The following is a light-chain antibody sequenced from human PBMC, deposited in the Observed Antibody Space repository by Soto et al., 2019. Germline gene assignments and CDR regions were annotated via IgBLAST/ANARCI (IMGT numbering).Light chain of an antibody. CDR1: QSVSSSY. CDR2: GAS. J-gene: IGKJ1*01. Sequence: EIVLTQSPGTLSLSPGERATLSCRASQSVSSSYLAWYQQKPGQAPRLLIYGASSRATDIPDRFSGSGSGTDFTLTISRLEPEDFAEYYCQQYGSSPTWTFGQGTKVEIK. V-gene: IGKV3-20*01. CDR3: QQYGSSPTWT.